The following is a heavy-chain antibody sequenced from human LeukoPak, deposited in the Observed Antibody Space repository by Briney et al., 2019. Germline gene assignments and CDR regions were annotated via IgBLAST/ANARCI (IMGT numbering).Heavy chain of an antibody. V-gene: IGHV4-59*08. CDR3: ARHGPTSYYFDY. CDR1: GDSIRSSY. Sequence: SETLSLTCTVSGDSIRSSYWSWIRQPRGKGLEWIGYIYYSGSTNYNPSLDSRVTISVDTSKIQLSLKLTSVTAADAAVYYCARHGPTSYYFDYWGQGTLVTVYS. J-gene: IGHJ4*02. CDR2: IYYSGST. D-gene: IGHD6-6*01.